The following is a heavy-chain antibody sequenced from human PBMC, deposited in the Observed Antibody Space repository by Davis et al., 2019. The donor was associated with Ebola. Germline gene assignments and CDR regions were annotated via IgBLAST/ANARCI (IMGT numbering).Heavy chain of an antibody. CDR1: GFTFSNYW. D-gene: IGHD5-24*01. CDR3: ATITGPYGMDV. CDR2: IKEDGSGK. J-gene: IGHJ6*02. Sequence: PGGSLRLSCAASGFTFSNYWMSWVRQAPGKGLEWVANIKEDGSGKFYVDSVKGRFTTSRDNARNSVYLQMNSLRVEDTAVYYCATITGPYGMDVWGQGTTVTVS. V-gene: IGHV3-7*03.